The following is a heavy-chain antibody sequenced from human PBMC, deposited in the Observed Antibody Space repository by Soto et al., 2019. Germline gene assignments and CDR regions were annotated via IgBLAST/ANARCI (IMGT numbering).Heavy chain of an antibody. CDR3: ARVGAYCSSTSCYSEAFDP. CDR1: GASSTIVGTN. J-gene: IGHJ5*02. V-gene: IGHV4-31*02. CDR2: IYYSGST. D-gene: IGHD2-2*02. Sequence: QVQLQESGPGLVKPSQTLSFPSPVLGASSTIVGTNWAGIAQHPGKARDGIGSIYYSGSTYYNPSLKSRVTISVDTSKNQFSLKLSSVTAADTAVYYCARVGAYCSSTSCYSEAFDPWGQGTLVTVSS.